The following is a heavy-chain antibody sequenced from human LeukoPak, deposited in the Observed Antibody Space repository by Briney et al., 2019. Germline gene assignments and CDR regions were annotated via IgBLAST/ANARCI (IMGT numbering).Heavy chain of an antibody. Sequence: SGGSLRLSCAASGFTFSSYAMHWVRQAPGKGLEWVGFIRHDGSNKYHRDSVKGRFTISRDNSKNTLYLQMNSLRAEDTAVYYCTKVRLLGALDDALHIWGQGTMVTVSS. CDR2: IRHDGSNK. J-gene: IGHJ3*02. CDR1: GFTFSSYA. D-gene: IGHD7-27*01. CDR3: TKVRLLGALDDALHI. V-gene: IGHV3-30*02.